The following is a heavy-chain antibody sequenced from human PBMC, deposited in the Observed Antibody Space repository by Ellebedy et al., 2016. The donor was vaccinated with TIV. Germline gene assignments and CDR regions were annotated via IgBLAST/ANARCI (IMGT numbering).Heavy chain of an antibody. CDR2: ISPTGNII. Sequence: GESLNISCVASGFTFTDSHMSWLRQAPGKGLEWVSYISPTGNIIHYADSVKGRFTISRDNARNSLYLQMNSPRAEDTAVYYCARETAWYFDLWGRGTLVTVSS. CDR1: GFTFTDSH. J-gene: IGHJ2*01. CDR3: ARETAWYFDL. V-gene: IGHV3-11*01.